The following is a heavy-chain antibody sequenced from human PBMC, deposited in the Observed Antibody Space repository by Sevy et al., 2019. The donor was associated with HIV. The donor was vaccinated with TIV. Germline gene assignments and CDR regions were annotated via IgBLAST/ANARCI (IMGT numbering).Heavy chain of an antibody. CDR1: GYTFTGYY. Sequence: ASVKVSCKASGYTFTGYYMHWVRQAPGQGLEWMGWINPNSGGTNYAQKFQGRVTMTRDTSIRTAYMELGRLGSDDTAVYYCARVGSGSYRAFDIWGQGTMVTVSS. CDR2: INPNSGGT. CDR3: ARVGSGSYRAFDI. V-gene: IGHV1-2*02. D-gene: IGHD3-10*01. J-gene: IGHJ3*02.